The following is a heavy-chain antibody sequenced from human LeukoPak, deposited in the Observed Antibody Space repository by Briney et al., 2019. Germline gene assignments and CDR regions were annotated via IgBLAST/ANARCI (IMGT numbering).Heavy chain of an antibody. V-gene: IGHV3-30*02. CDR2: VRYDGSDK. CDR1: GFSFSSYG. Sequence: PGGSLRLSCAASGFSFSSYGMHWVRQAPGKGLEWVAIVRYDGSDKYYADSVKGRFTVSRDNSKNTLYLQMNSLRAEDTAVYYCAKDGYSYGVGGQGTLVTVSS. D-gene: IGHD5-18*01. J-gene: IGHJ4*02. CDR3: AKDGYSYGV.